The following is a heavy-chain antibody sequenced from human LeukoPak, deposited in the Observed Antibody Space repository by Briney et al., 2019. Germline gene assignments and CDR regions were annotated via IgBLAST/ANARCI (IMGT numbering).Heavy chain of an antibody. CDR3: ARDLDPSRAFDI. Sequence: GGSLRLSCAASGFTFSDYSMNWVRQAPGKGLEWVSYISSSGSTIYYADSVKGRFTISRDNAKNSLYLQMNSLRAEDTAVYYCARDLDPSRAFDIWGQGTMVTVSS. J-gene: IGHJ3*02. V-gene: IGHV3-48*04. D-gene: IGHD3-9*01. CDR1: GFTFSDYS. CDR2: ISSSGSTI.